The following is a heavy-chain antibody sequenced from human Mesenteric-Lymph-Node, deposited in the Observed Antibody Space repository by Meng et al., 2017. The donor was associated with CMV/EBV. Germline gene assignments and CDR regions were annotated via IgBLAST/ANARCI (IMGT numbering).Heavy chain of an antibody. J-gene: IGHJ6*02. Sequence: ASVKVSCKASGYTFTNYGISWVRQAPGQGLEWMGWISAYNGNTNYAQKFQGRVTITADKSTSTAYMELSSLRSEDTAVYYCARDSKPALQFLGLDYYYYGMDVWGQGTTVTVSS. CDR3: ARDSKPALQFLGLDYYYYGMDV. D-gene: IGHD4-11*01. CDR2: ISAYNGNT. V-gene: IGHV1-18*01. CDR1: GYTFTNYG.